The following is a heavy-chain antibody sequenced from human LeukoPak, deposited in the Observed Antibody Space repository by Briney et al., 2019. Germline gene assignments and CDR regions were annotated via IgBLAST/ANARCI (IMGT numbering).Heavy chain of an antibody. Sequence: ASVKVSCKTSGYTFSGFGISWVRQAPGQGLEWVGWISIYHGSTDYSKKFQGRVTMTTDTSTNTVYMDLRGLKSDDTAVYYCARDRGHSGYDLYDYWGQGTLVTVSS. CDR2: ISIYHGST. J-gene: IGHJ4*02. D-gene: IGHD5-12*01. CDR1: GYTFSGFG. V-gene: IGHV1-18*01. CDR3: ARDRGHSGYDLYDY.